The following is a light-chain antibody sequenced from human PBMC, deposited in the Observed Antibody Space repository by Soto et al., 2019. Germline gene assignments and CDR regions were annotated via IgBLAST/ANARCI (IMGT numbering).Light chain of an antibody. J-gene: IGKJ2*01. CDR2: DAS. Sequence: EIVMTQSPATLSVSPGERATLSCRASQSVSSNLAWYQQQPGQPPRLLIYDASTRATDIPARFSGSGSGTEFPLTISSLQSEDFAVYYCQQYNSWLYTFGQGTKLEIK. V-gene: IGKV3-15*01. CDR1: QSVSSN. CDR3: QQYNSWLYT.